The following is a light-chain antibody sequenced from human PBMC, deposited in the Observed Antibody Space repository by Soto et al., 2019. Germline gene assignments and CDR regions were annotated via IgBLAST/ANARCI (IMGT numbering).Light chain of an antibody. Sequence: QSVLAQPPSASGTPGQRVTISCSGSSTNIGSNTVNWYQQVPGAAPKLLIYRNNQRPSGVPDRFSGSKSGTSASLAISGLRSDDEADYFCATWDDSLNGFYVFGTGTKVTVL. V-gene: IGLV1-44*01. J-gene: IGLJ1*01. CDR3: ATWDDSLNGFYV. CDR1: STNIGSNT. CDR2: RNN.